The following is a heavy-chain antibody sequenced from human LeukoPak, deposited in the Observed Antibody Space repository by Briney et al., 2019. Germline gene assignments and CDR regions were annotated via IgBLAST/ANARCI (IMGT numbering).Heavy chain of an antibody. CDR1: GFTFSSYS. Sequence: GGSLRLSCAASGFTFSSYSMNWVRQAPGKGLEWVSSISSSSSYIYYADSVKGRFTISRDNAKNSLYLQMNSLRAEDTAVYYCARCCSSTSLYYGMDVWGQGTTVTVSS. J-gene: IGHJ6*02. D-gene: IGHD2-2*01. CDR3: ARCCSSTSLYYGMDV. CDR2: ISSSSSYI. V-gene: IGHV3-21*01.